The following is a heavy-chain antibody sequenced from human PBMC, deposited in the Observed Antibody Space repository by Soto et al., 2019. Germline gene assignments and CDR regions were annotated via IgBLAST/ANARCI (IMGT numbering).Heavy chain of an antibody. D-gene: IGHD6-13*01. CDR2: ISGSGGST. CDR1: GFTFSSYA. Sequence: GGSLRLSCAASGFTFSSYAMSWVRQAPGKGLEWVSAISGSGGSTYYADSVKGRFTISRDNSKNTLYLQMNSLRAEDTAVYYCAKMAAAGNYYYYGMDVWGQGTTVTVSS. V-gene: IGHV3-23*01. J-gene: IGHJ6*02. CDR3: AKMAAAGNYYYYGMDV.